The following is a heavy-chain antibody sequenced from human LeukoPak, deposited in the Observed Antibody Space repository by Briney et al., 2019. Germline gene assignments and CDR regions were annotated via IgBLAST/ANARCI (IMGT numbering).Heavy chain of an antibody. CDR3: ERDGIIAAAVHFDS. V-gene: IGHV1-2*02. CDR1: GYTFSDYY. J-gene: IGHJ4*02. Sequence: ASVKVSCKASGYTFSDYYIHWVRQAPGQGLEWMGWLNPDSGGTNYAQKFQGRVSMTRDTSLATAYMELSWLRSDDTAVYFCERDGIIAAAVHFDSWGQGTLVTVS. D-gene: IGHD6-13*01. CDR2: LNPDSGGT.